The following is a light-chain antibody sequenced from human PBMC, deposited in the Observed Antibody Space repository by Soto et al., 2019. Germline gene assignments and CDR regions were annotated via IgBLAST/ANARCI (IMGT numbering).Light chain of an antibody. Sequence: ELVLTQSPGTLPLSPGESATLSCRASRSVSGAYLAWYKQNPGQAPRLLIYGASTRATGIPDRFSGSGSGTDFTLTISGLESEYFAVYYCHQYANSPCTFGQGTRVEIK. J-gene: IGKJ1*01. CDR3: HQYANSPCT. V-gene: IGKV3-20*01. CDR1: RSVSGAY. CDR2: GAS.